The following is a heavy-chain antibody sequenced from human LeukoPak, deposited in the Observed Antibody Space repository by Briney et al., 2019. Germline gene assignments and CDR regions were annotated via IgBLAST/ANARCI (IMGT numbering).Heavy chain of an antibody. D-gene: IGHD6-19*01. CDR2: IKRIIDGGTT. CDR1: GFTFSNTW. J-gene: IGHJ3*02. Sequence: PGGSLRLSCAVSGFTFSNTWMNWVRQAPGKGLEWVGRIKRIIDGGTTDYAAPVKGRFTISRDDSKSIAYLQMNSLKTEDTAVYYCTRDLGSGWYGEGAFDIWGQGTMVTVSS. V-gene: IGHV3-15*01. CDR3: TRDLGSGWYGEGAFDI.